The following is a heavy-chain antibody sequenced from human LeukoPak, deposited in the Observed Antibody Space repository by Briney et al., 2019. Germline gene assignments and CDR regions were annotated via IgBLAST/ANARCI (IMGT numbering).Heavy chain of an antibody. J-gene: IGHJ4*02. CDR3: ARDGRSDSAMVGGSDY. Sequence: GGSLRLSCAASGFTFSSYSMHWVRQAPGKGLEWVSYISSSGSTIYYADSVKGRFTISRDNAKNSLYLQMNSLRAEDTAVYYCARDGRSDSAMVGGSDYWGQGTLVTVSS. CDR1: GFTFSSYS. V-gene: IGHV3-48*04. CDR2: ISSSGSTI. D-gene: IGHD5-18*01.